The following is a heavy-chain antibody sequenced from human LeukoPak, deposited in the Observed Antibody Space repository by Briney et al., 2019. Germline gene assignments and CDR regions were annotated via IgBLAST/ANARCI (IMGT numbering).Heavy chain of an antibody. CDR1: GFTFSSYA. V-gene: IGHV3-23*01. J-gene: IGHJ3*02. CDR3: AKQYYYGSGSYDWAFDI. D-gene: IGHD3-10*01. Sequence: GGSLRLSCAASGFTFSSYAMSWVRQAPGKGLEWVSAISGSGGSTYYADSVKGRFTIYRDNSKKTLNLQMNSLRAEDTAVYYCAKQYYYGSGSYDWAFDIWGQGTMVTVSS. CDR2: ISGSGGST.